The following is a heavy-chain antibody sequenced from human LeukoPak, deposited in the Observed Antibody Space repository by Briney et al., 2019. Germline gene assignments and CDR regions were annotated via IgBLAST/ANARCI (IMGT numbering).Heavy chain of an antibody. CDR1: GFTFSSCA. CDR3: AKEYRDYVWGSYRLVVDY. CDR2: ISGSGGST. J-gene: IGHJ4*02. D-gene: IGHD3-16*02. V-gene: IGHV3-23*01. Sequence: GGSLRLSCAASGFTFSSCAMSWVRQAPGKGLEWVSAISGSGGSTYYADSVKGRFTISRDNSKNTLYLQMNSLRAEDTAVYYCAKEYRDYVWGSYRLVVDYWGQGTLVTVSS.